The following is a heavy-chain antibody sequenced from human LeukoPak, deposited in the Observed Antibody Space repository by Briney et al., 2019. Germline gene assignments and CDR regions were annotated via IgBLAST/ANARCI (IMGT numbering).Heavy chain of an antibody. Sequence: ASVKVSCKASGYTFTSYGISWVRQAPGQGLEWMGWVSAYNGNTNYAQKLQGRVTMTRNTSISTAYMELSSLRSEDTAVYYCARESIADDAFDIWGQGTMVTVSS. J-gene: IGHJ3*02. V-gene: IGHV1-18*01. D-gene: IGHD6-6*01. CDR3: ARESIADDAFDI. CDR2: VSAYNGNT. CDR1: GYTFTSYG.